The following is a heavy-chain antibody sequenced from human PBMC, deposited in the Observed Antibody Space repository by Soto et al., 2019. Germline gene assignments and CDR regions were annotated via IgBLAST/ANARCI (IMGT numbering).Heavy chain of an antibody. Sequence: EVQLLESGGGLVQPGGSLRLSCAASGFTFSGFAMNWVRQPPGKGLEWVSSVDYTGSYTFYAASVKGRFTISRDNSKNMVYLEMNSIRAEDTAVYYCAKRSGGFSEFDYWGQGTLVIVSS. CDR3: AKRSGGFSEFDY. V-gene: IGHV3-23*01. J-gene: IGHJ4*02. CDR2: VDYTGSYT. CDR1: GFTFSGFA. D-gene: IGHD5-12*01.